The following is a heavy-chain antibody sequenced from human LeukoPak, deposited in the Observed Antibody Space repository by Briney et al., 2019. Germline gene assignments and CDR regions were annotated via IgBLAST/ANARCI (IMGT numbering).Heavy chain of an antibody. Sequence: GGSLRLSCAASGFTFSDYYMSWIRQAPGKGLEWVSYISSSGSTIYYADSVKGRFTISRDNAKNSLYLQMNSLRAEDTAVYYCARDLGITMIPRAQPNWFDPWGQGTLVTVSS. CDR2: ISSSGSTI. CDR1: GFTFSDYY. V-gene: IGHV3-11*01. CDR3: ARDLGITMIPRAQPNWFDP. J-gene: IGHJ5*02. D-gene: IGHD3-22*01.